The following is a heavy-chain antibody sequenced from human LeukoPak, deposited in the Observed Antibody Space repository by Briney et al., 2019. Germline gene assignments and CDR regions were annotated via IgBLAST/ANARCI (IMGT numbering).Heavy chain of an antibody. CDR1: GFTFSSYA. V-gene: IGHV3-23*01. Sequence: GGSLRLSCAASGFTFSSYAMSWVRQAPGKGLEWVSAISGSGGSTYYADSVKGRFTISRDNSKNTLYLQMNSLRAEDTAVYYCAKIANAFQNVLLWFGELSNPYDYWGQGTLVTVSS. CDR3: AKIANAFQNVLLWFGELSNPYDY. D-gene: IGHD3-10*01. CDR2: ISGSGGST. J-gene: IGHJ4*02.